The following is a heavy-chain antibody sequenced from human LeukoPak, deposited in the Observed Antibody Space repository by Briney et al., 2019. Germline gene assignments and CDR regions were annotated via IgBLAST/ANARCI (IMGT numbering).Heavy chain of an antibody. Sequence: PSETLSLTCTVSGGSISSYYWSWIRQPPGKGLEWIGYIYYSGSTNYNPSLKSRVTISVDTSKNQFSLKLSSVTAADTAVYYCARTGGSYGYMDVWGKGTTVTISS. CDR3: ARTGGSYGYMDV. CDR2: IYYSGST. V-gene: IGHV4-59*01. D-gene: IGHD1-26*01. J-gene: IGHJ6*03. CDR1: GGSISSYY.